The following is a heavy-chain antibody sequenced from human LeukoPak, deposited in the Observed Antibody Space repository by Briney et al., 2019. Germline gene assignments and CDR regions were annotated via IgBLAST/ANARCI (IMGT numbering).Heavy chain of an antibody. J-gene: IGHJ4*02. CDR3: TTESYTVTTDY. D-gene: IGHD4-17*01. V-gene: IGHV3-15*01. Sequence: GGSLRLSCAASGFTFSGYDMSWVRQAPGKGLEWVGRIKSKTDGGTTDYAAPVKGRFTISRDDSKNTLYLQMNSLKTEDTAVYYCTTESYTVTTDYWGQGTLVTVSS. CDR1: GFTFSGYD. CDR2: IKSKTDGGTT.